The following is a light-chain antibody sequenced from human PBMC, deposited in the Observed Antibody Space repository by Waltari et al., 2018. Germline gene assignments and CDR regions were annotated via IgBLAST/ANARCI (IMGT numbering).Light chain of an antibody. CDR1: SGHSSYA. J-gene: IGLJ2*01. CDR2: VSSAGSH. Sequence: QVVLTQSPSASASLGASVKLTCPLSSGHSSYAIAWHTQQPEKGPRYLLKVSSAGSHQKGDGIPDRFSGSSSGTERYLTISSVQSEDEADYYCQTWDTGTHVVFGGGTKLTVL. CDR3: QTWDTGTHVV. V-gene: IGLV4-69*01.